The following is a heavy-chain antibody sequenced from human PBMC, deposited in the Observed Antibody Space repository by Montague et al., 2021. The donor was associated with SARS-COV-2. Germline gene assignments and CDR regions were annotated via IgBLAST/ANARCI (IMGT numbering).Heavy chain of an antibody. CDR1: RGSISAYY. CDR2: MYNSRSS. Sequence: SETLSLTCTVSRGSISAYYWSWIRQPPGKGLEWIAYMYNSRSSNYIPSLKSRVSISVDTSQSQFSLKLTSVTAADTAVYYCAREGIPTPGAEWKILHYHGMDVWGQGTTVTVSS. V-gene: IGHV4-59*13. D-gene: IGHD1-14*01. CDR3: AREGIPTPGAEWKILHYHGMDV. J-gene: IGHJ6*02.